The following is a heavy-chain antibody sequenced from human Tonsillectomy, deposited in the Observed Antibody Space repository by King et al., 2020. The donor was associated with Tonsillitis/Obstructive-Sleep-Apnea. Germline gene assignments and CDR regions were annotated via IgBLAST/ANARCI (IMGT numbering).Heavy chain of an antibody. CDR3: ARDSMSHYYDSGGYYTFAY. CDR2: ISPYNGHT. Sequence: QLVQSGAEVKKPGASVKVSCKASGYTFPKYGISWVRQAPGQGLEWLGWISPYNGHTNYAQKLQDRVTMTTDTSTSTAYMELRSLRYDDTAVYYCARDSMSHYYDSGGYYTFAYWGQGTLVTVSS. CDR1: GYTFPKYG. V-gene: IGHV1-18*01. D-gene: IGHD3-22*01. J-gene: IGHJ4*02.